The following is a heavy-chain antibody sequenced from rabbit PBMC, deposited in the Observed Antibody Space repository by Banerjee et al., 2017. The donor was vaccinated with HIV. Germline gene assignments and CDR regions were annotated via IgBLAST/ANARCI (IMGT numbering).Heavy chain of an antibody. V-gene: IGHV1S40*01. CDR2: INTGGSA. D-gene: IGHD6-1*01. CDR3: ARDYRKSYTSAYAGYGFANFDL. CDR1: GFSFSGSYY. Sequence: QSLEESGGDLVKPEGSLTLTCTASGFSFSGSYYMCWVRQAPGKGLESIGFINTGGSAYYASWAKGRFTISKTSSTTVTLQVTGLTAADTATYFCARDYRKSYTSAYAGYGFANFDLWGQGTLVTVS. J-gene: IGHJ4*01.